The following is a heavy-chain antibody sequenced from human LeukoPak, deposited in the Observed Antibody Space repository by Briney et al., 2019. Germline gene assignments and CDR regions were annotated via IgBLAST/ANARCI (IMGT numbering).Heavy chain of an antibody. CDR1: GYTFTNYY. D-gene: IGHD1-26*01. CDR2: INPSGGTT. V-gene: IGHV1-46*01. CDR3: ARGDVGATIDY. J-gene: IGHJ4*02. Sequence: AASVKVSCKASGYTFTNYYIHWVRQAPGQGLEWMGLINPSGGTTNCAQKFQGRVTMTRDMSTTTVYMHLSSLRSEDTAVYYCARGDVGATIDYWGQGTLVTVSS.